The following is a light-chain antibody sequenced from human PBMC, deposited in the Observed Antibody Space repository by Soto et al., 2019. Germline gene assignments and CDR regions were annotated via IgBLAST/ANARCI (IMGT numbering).Light chain of an antibody. V-gene: IGKV3-11*01. CDR3: QQRSNGPPIT. CDR1: QIVSSY. J-gene: IGKJ5*01. Sequence: ILLTQSTATLSLSHGERATLSCRASQIVSSYLAWYQQKPGQAPRLLIYDASNRATGIPARFSGSGSGTDFTLTISSLEPEDFAVYYCQQRSNGPPITFGQGTRLEIK. CDR2: DAS.